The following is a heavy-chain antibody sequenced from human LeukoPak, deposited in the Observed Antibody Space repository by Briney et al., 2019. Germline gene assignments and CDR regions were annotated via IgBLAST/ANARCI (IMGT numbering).Heavy chain of an antibody. J-gene: IGHJ4*02. D-gene: IGHD3-9*01. Sequence: SETLSLTCAVYGGSFSGYYWSWIRQPPGKGLEWIGEINHSGSTNYNPSLKSRVTISVDTSKNQFSLKLSSVTAADTAVYYCARGVCYDILTGPHYFDYWGQGTLVTVSS. CDR1: GGSFSGYY. CDR3: ARGVCYDILTGPHYFDY. CDR2: INHSGST. V-gene: IGHV4-34*01.